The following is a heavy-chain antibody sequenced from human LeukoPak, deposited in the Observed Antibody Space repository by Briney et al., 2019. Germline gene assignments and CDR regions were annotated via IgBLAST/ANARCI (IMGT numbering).Heavy chain of an antibody. D-gene: IGHD3-22*01. CDR2: ISSSSSYI. CDR3: ARDGHYYDSSGYAY. Sequence: GGSLRLSCAASGFTLSSYSMNWVRQAPGKGLEWVSSISSSSSYIYYADSVKGRFTISRDNAKNSLYLQMNSLRAEDTAVYYCARDGHYYDSSGYAYWGQGTLVTVSS. CDR1: GFTLSSYS. V-gene: IGHV3-21*01. J-gene: IGHJ4*02.